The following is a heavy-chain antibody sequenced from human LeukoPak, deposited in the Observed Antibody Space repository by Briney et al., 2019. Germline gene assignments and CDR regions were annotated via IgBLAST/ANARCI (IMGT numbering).Heavy chain of an antibody. CDR2: ISYDGSNK. CDR1: GFTFSSYG. J-gene: IGHJ4*02. Sequence: GGSLRLSCAASGFTFSSYGMHWVRQAPGKGLEWVAVISYDGSNKYYADSVKGRFTISRDNSKNTLYLQMNSPRAEDTAVYYCAKDLGGRIAAAGPFDYWGQGTLVTVSS. CDR3: AKDLGGRIAAAGPFDY. V-gene: IGHV3-30*18. D-gene: IGHD6-13*01.